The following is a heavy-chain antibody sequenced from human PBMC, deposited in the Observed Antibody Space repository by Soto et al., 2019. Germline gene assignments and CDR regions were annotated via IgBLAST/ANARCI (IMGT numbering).Heavy chain of an antibody. J-gene: IGHJ3*01. CDR2: ISGSGGSS. CDR3: AKTRLYDNNDYHRDGFDV. D-gene: IGHD3-22*01. Sequence: EVQLLESGGALEHPGGSLRLSCAAAGFAFSTYAMTWVRQAPGKGLEWVSVISGSGGSSYYAASVKGRFTISRDNSKDTLFLQMNTLRVEDTAVYYCAKTRLYDNNDYHRDGFDVWGPGTVVTVSS. CDR1: GFAFSTYA. V-gene: IGHV3-23*01.